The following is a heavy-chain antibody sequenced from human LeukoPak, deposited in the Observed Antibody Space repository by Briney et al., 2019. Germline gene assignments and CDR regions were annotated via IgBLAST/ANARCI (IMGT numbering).Heavy chain of an antibody. CDR1: GFTFSSYA. Sequence: GGSLRLSCAASGFTFSSYAMSWARQAPGKGLEWVSAISGSGASTYYADSVKGRFTISRDNSKNTLYLQMNSLRVEDTAVYYCARLAPSSPNIVVVPAASTPFDYWGQGTLVTVSS. CDR3: ARLAPSSPNIVVVPAASTPFDY. D-gene: IGHD2-2*01. V-gene: IGHV3-23*01. J-gene: IGHJ4*02. CDR2: ISGSGAST.